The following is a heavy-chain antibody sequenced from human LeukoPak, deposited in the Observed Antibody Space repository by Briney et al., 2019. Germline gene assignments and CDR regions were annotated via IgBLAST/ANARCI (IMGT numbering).Heavy chain of an antibody. Sequence: PGGSLRLSCAASGFTVSSNYMSWVRQAPGKGPEWIGYIRTETYGGTTEYAASVKGRFTLSRDDSKSIAYLQMNSLRTDDTAVYYCSRAVRISGDAFDIWGQGTVVTVSS. CDR2: IRTETYGGTT. CDR3: SRAVRISGDAFDI. V-gene: IGHV3-71*01. CDR1: GFTVSSNY. J-gene: IGHJ3*02. D-gene: IGHD3-3*02.